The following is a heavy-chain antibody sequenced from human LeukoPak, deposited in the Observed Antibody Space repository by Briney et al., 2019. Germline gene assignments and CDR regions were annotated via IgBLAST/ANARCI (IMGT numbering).Heavy chain of an antibody. J-gene: IGHJ4*02. V-gene: IGHV3-9*01. Sequence: GGSLRLSCAASGFTFDDYVMHWVRQAPGKGLEWVSGISWNSGSIAYADSVKGRFTISRDNAKNSLYLQMNSLTPEDTALYYCAKDNGYNSSDYWGQGTLVTVSS. CDR2: ISWNSGSI. CDR3: AKDNGYNSSDY. CDR1: GFTFDDYV. D-gene: IGHD5-24*01.